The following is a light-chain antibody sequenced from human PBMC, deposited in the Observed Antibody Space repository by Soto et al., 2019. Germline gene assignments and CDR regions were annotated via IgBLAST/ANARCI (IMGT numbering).Light chain of an antibody. Sequence: EIVLTQSPGTLSLSPGERATLSCRASQSVSSSYLAWYQQKPGQAPRLLIYGTSSRATGIPDRFSGSGSGTDFTLTISRLEPEDFAVYYCQQCGSSPPTFGGGTKWIS. J-gene: IGKJ4*01. V-gene: IGKV3-20*01. CDR3: QQCGSSPPT. CDR2: GTS. CDR1: QSVSSSY.